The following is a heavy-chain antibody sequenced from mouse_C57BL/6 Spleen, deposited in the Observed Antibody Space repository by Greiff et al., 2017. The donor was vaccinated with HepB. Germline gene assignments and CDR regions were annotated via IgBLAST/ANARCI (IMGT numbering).Heavy chain of an antibody. D-gene: IGHD1-1*01. V-gene: IGHV1-55*01. CDR3: AKVVATDWYFDV. CDR1: GYTFTSYW. CDR2: IYPASGST. J-gene: IGHJ1*03. Sequence: QVQLQQPGAELVKPGASVKMSCKASGYTFTSYWITWVKQRPGQGLEWIGDIYPASGSTNYNEKFKSKATLTEDTSSNTAYMQLSSLTSEDSAVYYSAKVVATDWYFDVWGTGTTVTVSS.